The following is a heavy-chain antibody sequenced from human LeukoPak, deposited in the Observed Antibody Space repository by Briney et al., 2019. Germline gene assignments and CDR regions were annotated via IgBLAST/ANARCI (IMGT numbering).Heavy chain of an antibody. V-gene: IGHV4-38-2*02. CDR2: IYHSGST. D-gene: IGHD3-16*01. J-gene: IGHJ6*03. CDR1: GYSISSGYY. CDR3: ARVYRGEDYYYMDV. Sequence: SETLSLTCTVSGYSISSGYYWGWIRQPPGKGLEWIGSIYHSGSTYYNPPLKSRVTISVGTSKNQFSLKLSSVTAADTAVYYCARVYRGEDYYYMDVWGKGTTVTVSS.